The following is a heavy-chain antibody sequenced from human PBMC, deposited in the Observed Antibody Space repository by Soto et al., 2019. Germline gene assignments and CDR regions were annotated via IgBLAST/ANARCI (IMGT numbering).Heavy chain of an antibody. Sequence: QVQLVQPGAEVKKPGSSVKVSCKASGGTISSYAISWVRQAPGQGLEWMGGIIPIFGTANYAQKFQGRVTITADESMSTAYMELSSLRSEDTAVYYCAREASYTAIGLGMDVWGQGTTVTVSS. J-gene: IGHJ6*02. V-gene: IGHV1-69*01. D-gene: IGHD5-18*01. CDR1: GGTISSYA. CDR2: IIPIFGTA. CDR3: AREASYTAIGLGMDV.